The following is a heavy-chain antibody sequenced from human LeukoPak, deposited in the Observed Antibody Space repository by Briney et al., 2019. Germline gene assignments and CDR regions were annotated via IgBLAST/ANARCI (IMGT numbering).Heavy chain of an antibody. CDR3: AREEYSGSYYFDY. D-gene: IGHD1-26*01. Sequence: GGSLRLSCAASGLTFSSYSMNWVRQAPGKGLEWVSSISSSSSYIYYADSVKGRFTISRDNAKNSLYLQMNSLRAEDTAVYYCAREEYSGSYYFDYWGQGTLVTVSS. V-gene: IGHV3-21*01. CDR1: GLTFSSYS. CDR2: ISSSSSYI. J-gene: IGHJ4*02.